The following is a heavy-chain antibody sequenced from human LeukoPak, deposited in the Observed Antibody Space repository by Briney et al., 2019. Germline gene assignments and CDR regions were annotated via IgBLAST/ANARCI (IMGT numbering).Heavy chain of an antibody. Sequence: GGSLRLSCAAPGFTFSSYAMHWVRQAPGKGLEYVSAISSNGGSTYYANSVKGRFTISRDNSKNTLYLQMGSLRAEDMAVYYCARARAVAGTFGGYYFDYWGQGTLVTVSS. CDR3: ARARAVAGTFGGYYFDY. J-gene: IGHJ4*02. CDR2: ISSNGGST. V-gene: IGHV3-64*01. D-gene: IGHD6-19*01. CDR1: GFTFSSYA.